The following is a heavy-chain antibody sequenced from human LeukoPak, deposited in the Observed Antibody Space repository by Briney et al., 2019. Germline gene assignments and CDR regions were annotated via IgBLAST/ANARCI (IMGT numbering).Heavy chain of an antibody. V-gene: IGHV1-2*02. J-gene: IGHJ4*02. D-gene: IGHD2-2*01. CDR3: ASSIVYCSSTSCYFN. Sequence: ASVKVSCKASGYTFTGYFMHWVRQAPGQGLEWMGWINPNSGGTNYEQKVQGRVTMTRDTSISTAYMELRRLRSDDTAVYYCASSIVYCSSTSCYFNWGQGTLVTVS. CDR1: GYTFTGYF. CDR2: INPNSGGT.